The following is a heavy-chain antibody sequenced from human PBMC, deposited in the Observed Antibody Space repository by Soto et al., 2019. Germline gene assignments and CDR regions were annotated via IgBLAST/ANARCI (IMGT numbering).Heavy chain of an antibody. CDR2: IIPIFGTA. D-gene: IGHD2-8*01. V-gene: IGHV1-69*13. CDR3: AKDPQKMVKKGGDAFDI. J-gene: IGHJ3*02. CDR1: GGTFSSYA. Sequence: ASVKVSCKASGGTFSSYAISWVRQAPGQGLEWMGGIIPIFGTANYAQKFQGRVTITADESTSTAYMELSSLRSEDTAIYYCAKDPQKMVKKGGDAFDIWGQGTMVTVSS.